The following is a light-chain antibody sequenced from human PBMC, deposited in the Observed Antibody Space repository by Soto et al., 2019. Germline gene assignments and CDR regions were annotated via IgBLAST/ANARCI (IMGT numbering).Light chain of an antibody. CDR3: QQYNNWPRMYT. CDR1: QSVSSN. Sequence: EIVMTQSPATLSVSPGERATLSCRASQSVSSNLAWYQQKPGQAPRLLIYGAATRATGIPARFSGSWSGTEFTLTISSLQSEDFAVDYCQQYNNWPRMYTFGQGTKLEIK. J-gene: IGKJ2*01. CDR2: GAA. V-gene: IGKV3-15*01.